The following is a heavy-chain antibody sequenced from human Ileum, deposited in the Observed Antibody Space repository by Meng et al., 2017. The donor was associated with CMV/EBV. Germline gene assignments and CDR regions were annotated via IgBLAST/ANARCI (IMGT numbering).Heavy chain of an antibody. CDR3: ARGYYYFDY. CDR2: INSGGT. Sequence: QVQLVQSGAEGKKPGASVKVSCKASGFTFTAYYLHWVRQAPGQGLEWMGWINSGGTNYAQKFQGRVTTTRDTSITTAYMELSSLRSDDTAVYFCARGYYYFDYWGQGTLVTVSS. J-gene: IGHJ4*02. CDR1: GFTFTAYY. V-gene: IGHV1-2*02. D-gene: IGHD3-22*01.